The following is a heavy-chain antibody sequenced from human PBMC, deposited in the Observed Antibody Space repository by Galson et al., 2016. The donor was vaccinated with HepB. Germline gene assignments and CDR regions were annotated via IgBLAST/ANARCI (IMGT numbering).Heavy chain of an antibody. CDR1: GFTFSRYG. CDR3: AREPHDFGDYGVDY. Sequence: SLRLSCAASGFTFSRYGMHWARQAPGKGLEWVAVISYDGGDKQYADSVKGRFTVSRDNSKNTLFLQMNSLRAEDTAVYYCAREPHDFGDYGVDYWGQGTLVTVSS. D-gene: IGHD4-17*01. V-gene: IGHV3-30*12. J-gene: IGHJ4*02. CDR2: ISYDGGDK.